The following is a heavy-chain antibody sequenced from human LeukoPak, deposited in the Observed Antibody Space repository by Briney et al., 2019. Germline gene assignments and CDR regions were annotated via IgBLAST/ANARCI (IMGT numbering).Heavy chain of an antibody. CDR2: INPSGGGT. D-gene: IGHD3-16*02. J-gene: IGHJ4*02. Sequence: GASVKVSCKASGYTFTSYYMHWVRQAPGQGLEWMGIINPSGGGTSYAQKFQGRVTMTRDTSTSTVYMELSSLRSEDTAVYYCARSSAVWGSYRWPAGYWGQGTLVTVSS. CDR1: GYTFTSYY. CDR3: ARSSAVWGSYRWPAGY. V-gene: IGHV1-46*01.